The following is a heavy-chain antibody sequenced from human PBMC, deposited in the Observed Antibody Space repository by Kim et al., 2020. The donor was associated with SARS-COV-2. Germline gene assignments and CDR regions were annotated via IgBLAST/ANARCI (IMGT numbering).Heavy chain of an antibody. D-gene: IGHD3-10*01. V-gene: IGHV3-11*06. Sequence: DRFTIPRDNAKNSLYLQMNSLRAEDTAVYYCARVGITMVRGVRIYGMDVWGQGTTVTVSS. J-gene: IGHJ6*02. CDR3: ARVGITMVRGVRIYGMDV.